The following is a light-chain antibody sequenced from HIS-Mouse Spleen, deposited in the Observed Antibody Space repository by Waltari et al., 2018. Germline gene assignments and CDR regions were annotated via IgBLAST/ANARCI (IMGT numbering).Light chain of an antibody. J-gene: IGLJ2*01. Sequence: SYELTQPPSVSVSPGQNARITCSGDAFPKKYAYWYQQKSGRAPVLVIYEDSNRPSGIPERFSGSSSGTMATLTISGAQVEDEADYYCYSTDSSGNHRVFGGGTKLTVL. CDR1: AFPKKY. CDR2: EDS. CDR3: YSTDSSGNHRV. V-gene: IGLV3-10*01.